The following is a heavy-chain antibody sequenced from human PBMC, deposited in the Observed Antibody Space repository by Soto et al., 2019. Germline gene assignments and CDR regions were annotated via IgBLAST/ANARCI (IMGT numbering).Heavy chain of an antibody. V-gene: IGHV4-61*01. Sequence: SEALSLTCTVSGGSVSSGSYYWSWIRQPPGKGLEWIGYIYYSGSTNYNPSLKSRVTISVDTSKNQFSPKLSSVTAADTAVYYCARTVVTASSSWFDPWGQGTLVTVSS. CDR2: IYYSGST. CDR3: ARTVVTASSSWFDP. J-gene: IGHJ5*02. D-gene: IGHD2-21*02. CDR1: GGSVSSGSYY.